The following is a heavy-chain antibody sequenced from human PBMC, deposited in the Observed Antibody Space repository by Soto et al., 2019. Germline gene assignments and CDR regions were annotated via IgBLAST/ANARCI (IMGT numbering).Heavy chain of an antibody. D-gene: IGHD2-15*01. V-gene: IGHV1-69*02. CDR2: IIPILGIA. CDR3: ASQKGSRVVYMDV. Sequence: QVQLVQSGAEVKKPGSSVKVSCKASGGTFSSYTISWVRQAPGQGLEWMGRIIPILGIANYAQKFQGRVTITADKSTSTAYMELSSLRSEDTAVYYCASQKGSRVVYMDVWGKGTTVTVSS. J-gene: IGHJ6*03. CDR1: GGTFSSYT.